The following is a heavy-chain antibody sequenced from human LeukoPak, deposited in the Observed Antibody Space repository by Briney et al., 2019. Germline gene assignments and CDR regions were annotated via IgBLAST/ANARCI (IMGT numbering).Heavy chain of an antibody. CDR1: GFAFNTYS. Sequence: GGSLRLSCAASGFAFNTYSMNWVRQAPGKGLEWVSFIFSSSTYIYYTDSVKGRFTISRDNARNSLYLQMDNLRAEDTGVYYCAHGSMYQLDYWGQGTLVTVSS. CDR3: AHGSMYQLDY. D-gene: IGHD2-2*01. J-gene: IGHJ4*02. CDR2: IFSSSTYI. V-gene: IGHV3-21*03.